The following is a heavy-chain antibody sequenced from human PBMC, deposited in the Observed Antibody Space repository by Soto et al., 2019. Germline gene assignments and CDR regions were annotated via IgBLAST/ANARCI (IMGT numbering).Heavy chain of an antibody. CDR1: GGSITSSSYS. D-gene: IGHD2-2*01. V-gene: IGHV4-39*01. CDR3: ARLGGHCSSSSCFVFSVMDV. Sequence: QLQLQESGPGLVKPSETLSLTCAVSGGSITSSSYSWGWVRQPPGKGLEWFATFYYTGSTTHYNPSLNLLVTMSVDTSKNQFSLILTSVTAADTAFYYFARLGGHCSSSSCFVFSVMDVWGQGTTVTVSS. J-gene: IGHJ6*02. CDR2: FYYTGSTT.